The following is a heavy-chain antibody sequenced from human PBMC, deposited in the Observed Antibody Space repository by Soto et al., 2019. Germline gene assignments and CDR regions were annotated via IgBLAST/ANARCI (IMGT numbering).Heavy chain of an antibody. D-gene: IGHD1-20*01. J-gene: IGHJ4*02. Sequence: SETLSLTCAVSGASISGSYYYWAWLRQSPGKGPEWIGSVFYTGFTSYNPSLESRVSVPVDTSKSQLSLKLSAVTAADTAVYYCATSQKGYNWNYFDHWGQGALVTVSS. CDR1: GASISGSYYY. V-gene: IGHV4-39*01. CDR3: ATSQKGYNWNYFDH. CDR2: VFYTGFT.